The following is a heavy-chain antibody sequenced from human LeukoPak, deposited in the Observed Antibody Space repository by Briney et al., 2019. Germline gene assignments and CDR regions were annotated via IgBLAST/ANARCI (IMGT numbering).Heavy chain of an antibody. J-gene: IGHJ3*02. D-gene: IGHD2-15*01. CDR2: ISSTGGTI. V-gene: IGHV3-48*01. CDR3: ARGYSRAAFDI. CDR1: GFTFRNYL. Sequence: GGSLRLSCAASGFTFRNYLMSWVRQAPGKGLEWGSFISSTGGTIYYADSVKGRFTVSRDNGKNSLLLQMNSLRAEDTALYYCARGYSRAAFDIWGQGTVVAVSS.